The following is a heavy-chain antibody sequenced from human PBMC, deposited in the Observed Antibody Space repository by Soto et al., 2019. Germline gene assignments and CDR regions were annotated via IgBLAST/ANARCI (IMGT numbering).Heavy chain of an antibody. Sequence: QVQLVESGGGVVQPGRSLRLSCAASGFTFSSYAMHWVRQAPGKGLEWVAVISYDGSNKYYADSVKGRFTISRDNYKNTMYLQRNSLRAEDTAVYYCARDGVYCSGGSCADDYYGMDVWGQGTTVTFSS. CDR1: GFTFSSYA. CDR2: ISYDGSNK. J-gene: IGHJ6*02. CDR3: ARDGVYCSGGSCADDYYGMDV. D-gene: IGHD2-15*01. V-gene: IGHV3-30-3*01.